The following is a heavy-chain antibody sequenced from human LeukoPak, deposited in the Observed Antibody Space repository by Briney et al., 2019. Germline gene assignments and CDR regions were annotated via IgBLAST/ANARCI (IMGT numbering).Heavy chain of an antibody. Sequence: GGSLRLSCAASGFTFSSFWMHWVRQVPGKGLVWVSHVNSGGTSTTYADSVKGRFTISRDNAKNTLYLQMNSLTNEDTAVYYCAAPGNRASGPFDLWGQGTLVTVSS. J-gene: IGHJ4*02. V-gene: IGHV3-74*01. CDR3: AAPGNRASGPFDL. CDR1: GFTFSSFW. CDR2: VNSGGTST. D-gene: IGHD3-10*01.